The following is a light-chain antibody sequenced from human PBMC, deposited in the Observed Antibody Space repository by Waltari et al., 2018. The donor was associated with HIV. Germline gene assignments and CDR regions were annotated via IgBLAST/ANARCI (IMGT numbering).Light chain of an antibody. Sequence: DIQMTQSPSSLSASVGDGVTITCRASQNVSTYLNWYQQKPGKAPKLVIYASSGLQSGVPSSFRGSGSGTDSTLTISSLQSEDFATYYCQQTHTTPHTFGQGTKLQIK. V-gene: IGKV1-39*01. CDR3: QQTHTTPHT. J-gene: IGKJ2*01. CDR2: ASS. CDR1: QNVSTY.